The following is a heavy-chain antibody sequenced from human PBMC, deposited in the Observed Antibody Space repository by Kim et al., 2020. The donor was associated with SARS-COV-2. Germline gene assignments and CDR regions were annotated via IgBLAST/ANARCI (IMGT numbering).Heavy chain of an antibody. CDR3: AKGVYGDNHLDY. V-gene: IGHV3-30*18. J-gene: IGHJ4*02. CDR2: ISYDGSNK. D-gene: IGHD4-17*01. Sequence: GGSLRLSCAASGFTFSSYGMHWVRQVPGKGLEWVAVISYDGSNKYYADSVKGRFTISRDNSKNTLYLQMNSLRAEDTAVYYCAKGVYGDNHLDYWGQGTLVTVSS. CDR1: GFTFSSYG.